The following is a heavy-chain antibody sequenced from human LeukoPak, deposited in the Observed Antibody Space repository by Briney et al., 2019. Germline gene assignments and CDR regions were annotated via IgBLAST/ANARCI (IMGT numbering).Heavy chain of an antibody. CDR3: AGRRAAMDPYADY. D-gene: IGHD5-18*01. Sequence: GESLKISFQASGYSFTNYWIGWVRQMPGKGLEWVVIIYPGDSYTRYSTSFQGQVTISADKSITPDYLQWTSLKASETAMYYCAGRRAAMDPYADYWGQGTLVTVSS. CDR1: GYSFTNYW. J-gene: IGHJ4*02. V-gene: IGHV5-51*01. CDR2: IYPGDSYT.